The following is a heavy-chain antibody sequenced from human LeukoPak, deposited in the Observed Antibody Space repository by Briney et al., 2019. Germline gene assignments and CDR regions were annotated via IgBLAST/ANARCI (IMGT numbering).Heavy chain of an antibody. CDR3: ARERYYYDSSGYWYYYYGMDV. J-gene: IGHJ6*02. CDR2: INHSGST. Sequence: PSETLSLTCAVYGGSFSGYYWSWIRQPPGKGLEWIGEINHSGSTNYNPSLKSRVTISVDTSKNQFSLKLSSVTAADTAVYYCARERYYYDSSGYWYYYYGMDVWGQGTTVTVSS. D-gene: IGHD3-22*01. V-gene: IGHV4-34*01. CDR1: GGSFSGYY.